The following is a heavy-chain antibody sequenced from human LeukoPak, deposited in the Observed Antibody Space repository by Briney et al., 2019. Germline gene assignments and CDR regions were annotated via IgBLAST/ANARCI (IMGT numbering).Heavy chain of an antibody. Sequence: SETLSLTCAVYGGSFSGYYWSWIRQPPGKGLEWIGEINHSGSTNYNPSLKSRVAISVDTSKNQFSLKLSSVTAADTAVYYCAREDCSSTSCYRRPRANAFDIWGQGTMVTVSS. V-gene: IGHV4-34*01. CDR1: GGSFSGYY. CDR3: AREDCSSTSCYRRPRANAFDI. D-gene: IGHD2-2*01. J-gene: IGHJ3*02. CDR2: INHSGST.